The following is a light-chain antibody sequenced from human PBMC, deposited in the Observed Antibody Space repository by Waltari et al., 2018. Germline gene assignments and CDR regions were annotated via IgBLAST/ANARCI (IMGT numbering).Light chain of an antibody. CDR2: WAS. CDR3: QQYYSTPLT. CDR1: VLYSSNNKNY. J-gene: IGKJ4*01. Sequence: VLYSSNNKNYLAWYQQKPGQPPRLLIYWASTRESGVPDRFSGSGSGTDFTLTISSLQAEDVAVYYCQQYYSTPLTFGGGTKVEIK. V-gene: IGKV4-1*01.